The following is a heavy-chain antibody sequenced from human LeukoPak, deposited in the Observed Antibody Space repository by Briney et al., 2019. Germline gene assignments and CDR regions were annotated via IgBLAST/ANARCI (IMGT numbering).Heavy chain of an antibody. D-gene: IGHD4-17*01. Sequence: GGSLRLSCAASGFTFTSYAMGWVRQAPGKGLEWVSSVSGSGDGTYYADSVKGRFAISRDNSKKTLDLHMDSLRAEDTAVYYCAKERLGGNYGDYAVDYWGQGTMVTVSS. CDR1: GFTFTSYA. CDR2: VSGSGDGT. J-gene: IGHJ4*02. CDR3: AKERLGGNYGDYAVDY. V-gene: IGHV3-23*01.